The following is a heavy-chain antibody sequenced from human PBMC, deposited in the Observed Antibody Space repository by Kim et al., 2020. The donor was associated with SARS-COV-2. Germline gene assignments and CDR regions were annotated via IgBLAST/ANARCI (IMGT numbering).Heavy chain of an antibody. CDR2: INPNSGGT. J-gene: IGHJ4*02. Sequence: ASVKVSCKASGYTFTGYYMHWVRQAPGQGLEWMGRINPNSGGTNYAQKFQGRVTMTRDTSISTAYMELSRLRSDDTAVYYCARGGTIAARPFDYWAREPWSPSPQ. CDR1: GYTFTGYY. V-gene: IGHV1-2*06. D-gene: IGHD6-6*01. CDR3: ARGGTIAARPFDY.